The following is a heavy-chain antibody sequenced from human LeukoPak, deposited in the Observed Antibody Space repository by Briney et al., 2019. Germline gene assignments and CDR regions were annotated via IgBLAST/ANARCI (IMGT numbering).Heavy chain of an antibody. J-gene: IGHJ4*02. CDR1: GGSISSSSYY. V-gene: IGHV4-39*07. Sequence: PSETLSLTCTVSGGSISSSSYYWGWIRQPPGKGLEWIGSIYYSGSTYYNPSLKSRVTISVDTSKNQFSLKLSSVTAADTAVYYCARDSTYYYDSSGSDYWGQGTLVTVSS. D-gene: IGHD3-22*01. CDR3: ARDSTYYYDSSGSDY. CDR2: IYYSGST.